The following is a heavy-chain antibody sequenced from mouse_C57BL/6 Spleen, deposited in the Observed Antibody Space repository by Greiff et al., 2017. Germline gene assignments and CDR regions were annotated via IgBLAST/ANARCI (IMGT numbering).Heavy chain of an antibody. V-gene: IGHV1-15*01. CDR2: IDPETGGT. CDR3: TRERYLYAMDY. J-gene: IGHJ4*01. D-gene: IGHD2-14*01. Sequence: QVQLQQSGAELVRPGASVTLSCKASGYTFTDYEMHWVKQTPVHGLEWIGAIDPETGGTAYNQKFKGKAILTADKSSSTAYMELRSLTSEDSAVYYCTRERYLYAMDYWGQGTSVTVSS. CDR1: GYTFTDYE.